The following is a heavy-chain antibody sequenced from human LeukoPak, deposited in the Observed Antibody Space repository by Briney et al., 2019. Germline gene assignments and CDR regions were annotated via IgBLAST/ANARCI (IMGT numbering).Heavy chain of an antibody. D-gene: IGHD2-2*03. Sequence: GGSLRLSCAASGFTFSSYGMHWVRQAPGKGLEWVAVISYDGSNKYYADSVKGRFTISRDNSKNTLYLQMNSLRAEDTAVYYCARDQVGYCSSTSCYGGLDYWGQGTLVTVSS. CDR3: ARDQVGYCSSTSCYGGLDY. V-gene: IGHV3-30*03. CDR2: ISYDGSNK. J-gene: IGHJ4*02. CDR1: GFTFSSYG.